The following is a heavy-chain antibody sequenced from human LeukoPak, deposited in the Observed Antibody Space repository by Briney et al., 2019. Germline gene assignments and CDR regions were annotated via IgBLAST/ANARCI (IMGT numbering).Heavy chain of an antibody. CDR3: ARASSTSGYYGSGSPDY. D-gene: IGHD3-10*01. J-gene: IGHJ4*02. CDR1: GFTFSSYW. Sequence: GGSLRLSCAASGFTFSSYWMNWARQAPGKGLEWVASINHNGNVNYYVDAVKGRFTISRDNAMNSLYLQMNSLRVEDTAVYYCARASSTSGYYGSGSPDYWGQGTLVTVFS. V-gene: IGHV3-7*03. CDR2: INHNGNVN.